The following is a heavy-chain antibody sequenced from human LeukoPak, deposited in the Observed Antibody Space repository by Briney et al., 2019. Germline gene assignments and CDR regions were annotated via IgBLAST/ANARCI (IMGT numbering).Heavy chain of an antibody. CDR2: IYTSGST. V-gene: IGHV4-61*02. Sequence: SQTLSLTCTVSGGSISSGSYYWSWIRQPAGKGLEWIGRIYTSGSTNYNPSLKSRVTISVDTSKNQFSLTLTSVTAADTAVYYCARVRCSGGSCSSSPEYWGQGTLVTVSS. CDR1: GGSISSGSYY. CDR3: ARVRCSGGSCSSSPEY. D-gene: IGHD2-15*01. J-gene: IGHJ4*02.